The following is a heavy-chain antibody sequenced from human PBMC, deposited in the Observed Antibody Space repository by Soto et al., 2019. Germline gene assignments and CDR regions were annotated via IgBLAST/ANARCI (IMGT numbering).Heavy chain of an antibody. V-gene: IGHV4-30-2*01. D-gene: IGHD3-3*01. CDR3: AGSSITIFGVVADYYYAMDV. CDR2: IYHSGST. Sequence: SETLCLTCAVSGGSISSGGYSWSWIRQPPGKGLEWIGYIYHSGSTYYNPSLKSRVTISVDRSKNQFSLKLSSVTAADTAVYYCAGSSITIFGVVADYYYAMDVWGQGTTVTVSS. J-gene: IGHJ6*02. CDR1: GGSISSGGYS.